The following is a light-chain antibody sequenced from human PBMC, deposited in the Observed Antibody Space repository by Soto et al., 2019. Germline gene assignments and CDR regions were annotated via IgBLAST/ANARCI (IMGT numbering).Light chain of an antibody. V-gene: IGLV2-23*02. CDR3: CSYAGSSTYV. CDR1: SSVVGSYNL. J-gene: IGLJ1*01. CDR2: EVS. Sequence: SVVTQPVSVSGSPGQSITISFTGTSSVVGSYNLVSWYQQHPGKAPKLMIYEVSKRPSGVSNRFSGSKSGNTASLTISGLQAEDEADYYCCSYAGSSTYVFGTGTKVTVL.